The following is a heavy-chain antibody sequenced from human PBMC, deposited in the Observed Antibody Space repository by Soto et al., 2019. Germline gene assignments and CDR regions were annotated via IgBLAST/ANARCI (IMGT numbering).Heavy chain of an antibody. V-gene: IGHV3-23*01. CDR2: ISSGGDYT. J-gene: IGHJ6*01. D-gene: IGHD2-21*01. Sequence: EVQLLESGGGLVQPGGSLRLSCAASGFTFSNYAMTWVRQAPGKGLEWVSGISSGGDYTYYADSVKGRFTISRDNSKNPVYLQMNSRTVEDTTIYYCAKEPPFFCHHGGYSILNMDVWGQGTTVTVSS. CDR1: GFTFSNYA. CDR3: AKEPPFFCHHGGYSILNMDV.